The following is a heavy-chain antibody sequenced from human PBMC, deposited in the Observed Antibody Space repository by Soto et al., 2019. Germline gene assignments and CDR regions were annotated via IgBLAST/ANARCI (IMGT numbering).Heavy chain of an antibody. V-gene: IGHV3-43*01. CDR2: ISWDGGST. Sequence: EVQLVESGGVVVQPGGSLRLSCAASGFTFDDYTMHWVRQAPGKGLEWVSLISWDGGSTYYADSVKGRFTISRDNSKNSLYLQMNSLRTEDTALYYCAKDLTPLGGFGELFYGMDVWGQGTTVTVSS. CDR3: AKDLTPLGGFGELFYGMDV. D-gene: IGHD3-10*01. J-gene: IGHJ6*02. CDR1: GFTFDDYT.